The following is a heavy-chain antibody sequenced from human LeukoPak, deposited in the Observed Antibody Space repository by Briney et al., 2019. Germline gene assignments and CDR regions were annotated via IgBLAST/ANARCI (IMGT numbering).Heavy chain of an antibody. CDR1: GFDFSRYG. D-gene: IGHD4/OR15-4a*01. V-gene: IGHV3-30*02. CDR2: VRYDGVNK. Sequence: GGSLRLSCAASGFDFSRYGMHWVRQAPGMGLEWVAFVRYDGVNKYYTDSVKGRFTISKDNSKNTLYLQMNSLRVEDTALYSCGRESGADYHSEGPRYWGQGTLVTVSS. CDR3: GRESGADYHSEGPRY. J-gene: IGHJ4*02.